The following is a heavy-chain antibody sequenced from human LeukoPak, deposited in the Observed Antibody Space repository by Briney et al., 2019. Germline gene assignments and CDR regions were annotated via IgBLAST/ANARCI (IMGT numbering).Heavy chain of an antibody. CDR2: INPNSGGT. Sequence: ASVKVSCKASGYTFTGYYMHWVRQAPAQGLEWKGCINPNSGGTNYAQKFQGRVTMARDTSISTAYMELSRVKSDDTVVYYCARGGSSSILGSFDIWGQGTMVTVSS. CDR1: GYTFTGYY. D-gene: IGHD6-6*01. V-gene: IGHV1-2*02. J-gene: IGHJ3*02. CDR3: ARGGSSSILGSFDI.